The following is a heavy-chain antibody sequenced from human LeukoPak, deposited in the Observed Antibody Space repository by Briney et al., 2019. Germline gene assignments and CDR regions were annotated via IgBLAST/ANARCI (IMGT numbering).Heavy chain of an antibody. Sequence: SETLSLTCTVSGGSISSSSYYWGWIRQPPGKGLEWIGTIYYSGNTYYNPSVKSRVTISVDTSKNQFSLKPNSVTAADTAVYYCARVPYRYCSSTSCYSRAFDIWGQGTMVTVSS. CDR1: GGSISSSSYY. J-gene: IGHJ3*02. D-gene: IGHD2-2*01. CDR3: ARVPYRYCSSTSCYSRAFDI. CDR2: IYYSGNT. V-gene: IGHV4-39*01.